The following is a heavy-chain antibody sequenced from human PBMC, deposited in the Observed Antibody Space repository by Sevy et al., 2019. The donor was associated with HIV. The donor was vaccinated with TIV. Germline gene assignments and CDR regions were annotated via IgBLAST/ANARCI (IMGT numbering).Heavy chain of an antibody. CDR3: AREFYGRSDD. CDR1: GFSFSLYS. V-gene: IGHV3-48*01. CDR2: INPDSNVI. Sequence: GGSLRLSCAASGFSFSLYSMDWVRQAPGKGLEWLSHINPDSNVIYYADSLRGRFTISRDNAKNSLYLQMNSLRVDDTAVYYCAREFYGRSDDWGQGTLVTVSS. J-gene: IGHJ4*02. D-gene: IGHD4-17*01.